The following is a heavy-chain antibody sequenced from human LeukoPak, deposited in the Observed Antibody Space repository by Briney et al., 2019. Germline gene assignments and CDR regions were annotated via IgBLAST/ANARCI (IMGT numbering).Heavy chain of an antibody. D-gene: IGHD2-2*01. CDR1: GGTLSNYA. Sequence: SVKVSCKASGGTLSNYAISWVRQAPGQGLEWMGGVIPIFDTTDYAQKFQGRVTITADESTRTAYMELSSLRSEDTAVYYCARDSYCSDTTCLGHYYYGMDVWGQGTTVTVSS. CDR2: VIPIFDTT. V-gene: IGHV1-69*01. J-gene: IGHJ6*02. CDR3: ARDSYCSDTTCLGHYYYGMDV.